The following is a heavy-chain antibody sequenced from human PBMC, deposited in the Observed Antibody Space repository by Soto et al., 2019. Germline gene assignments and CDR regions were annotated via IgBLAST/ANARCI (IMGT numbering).Heavy chain of an antibody. CDR2: IIPIFGTA. D-gene: IGHD5-18*01. Sequence: QVQLVQSGAEVKKPGSSVKVSCKASGGTFSSYAISWVRQAPGQGLEWMGGIIPIFGTANYAQKFQGRVTITADESTSTAYMELSSLRSEDTAVYYCARIVDTAMVSFQVGYYGMDVWGQGTTVTVSS. CDR1: GGTFSSYA. V-gene: IGHV1-69*01. J-gene: IGHJ6*02. CDR3: ARIVDTAMVSFQVGYYGMDV.